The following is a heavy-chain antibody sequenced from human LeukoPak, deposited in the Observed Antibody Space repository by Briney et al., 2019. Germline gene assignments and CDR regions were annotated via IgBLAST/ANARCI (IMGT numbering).Heavy chain of an antibody. CDR1: GFTFSSYA. CDR3: ARDTGLYGSGTSPDY. J-gene: IGHJ4*02. Sequence: PGGSLRLSCAASGFTFSSYAMHWVRQAPGKGLEWVAVISYDGSNKYYADSVKGRFTISRDNSKNTLYLQMNSLRAEDTAVYYCARDTGLYGSGTSPDYWGQGTLVTVSS. D-gene: IGHD3-10*01. CDR2: ISYDGSNK. V-gene: IGHV3-30*19.